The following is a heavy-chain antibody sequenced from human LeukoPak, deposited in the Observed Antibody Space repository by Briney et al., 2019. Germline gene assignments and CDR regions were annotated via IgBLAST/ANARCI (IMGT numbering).Heavy chain of an antibody. V-gene: IGHV4-34*01. CDR2: INHSGST. D-gene: IGHD6-25*01. CDR1: GGSFSGYY. J-gene: IGHJ5*02. CDR3: ARAPRRHWFDP. Sequence: PSETLSLTCAVYGGSFSGYYWSWIRQPPGKGLEWIGGINHSGSTNYNPSLKSRVTISVDTSKNQFSLKLSSVTAADAAVYYCARAPRRHWFDPWGQGTLVTVSS.